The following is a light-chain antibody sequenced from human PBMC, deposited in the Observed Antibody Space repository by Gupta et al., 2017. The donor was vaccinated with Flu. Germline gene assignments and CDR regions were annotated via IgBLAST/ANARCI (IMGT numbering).Light chain of an antibody. J-gene: IGLJ2*01. Sequence: QSVLTQPPSASGTPGQRVTISCSGSSFNIGSDYVYWYQQLPGTAPKLLIYRNNQRPSGVPDRVSGSKSGTSASLAISGLRSEDEAEYDGAAWDDSLSGRVVGGGTKLTVL. V-gene: IGLV1-47*01. CDR2: RNN. CDR1: SFNIGSDY. CDR3: AAWDDSLSGRV.